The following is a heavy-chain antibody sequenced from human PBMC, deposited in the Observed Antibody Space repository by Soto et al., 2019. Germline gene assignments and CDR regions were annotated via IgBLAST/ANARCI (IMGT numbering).Heavy chain of an antibody. Sequence: GGSLRLSCAASGFTFTNYAMNWVRQAPGKGLEWVSVISGSGESTYYADSVKGRFTISRDNYKNTLYLQMNSLRAEDTAVYFCAKDFGDIVVVVLAPYGMDVWGLGTTVTVSS. CDR1: GFTFTNYA. V-gene: IGHV3-23*01. D-gene: IGHD2-15*01. J-gene: IGHJ6*02. CDR3: AKDFGDIVVVVLAPYGMDV. CDR2: ISGSGEST.